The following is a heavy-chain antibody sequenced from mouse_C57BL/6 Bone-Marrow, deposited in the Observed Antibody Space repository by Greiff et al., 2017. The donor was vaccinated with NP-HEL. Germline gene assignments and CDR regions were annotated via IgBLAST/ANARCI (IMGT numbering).Heavy chain of an antibody. J-gene: IGHJ4*01. Sequence: QVQLQQPGAELVKPGASVKLSCKASGYTFNSYWMHWVKQRPGQGLEWIGMIQPNSGSTNYNEKLKSKSTLTADNSSSTAYMQLSSLTSEDSAVYYCAVITTVVASMDYWGQGTSVTVSS. CDR2: IQPNSGST. CDR3: AVITTVVASMDY. D-gene: IGHD1-1*01. V-gene: IGHV1-64*01. CDR1: GYTFNSYW.